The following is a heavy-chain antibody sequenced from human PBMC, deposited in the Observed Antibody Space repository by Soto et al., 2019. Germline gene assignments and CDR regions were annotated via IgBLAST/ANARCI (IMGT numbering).Heavy chain of an antibody. D-gene: IGHD6-19*01. CDR1: GFTFSDHS. Sequence: QVQLVESGGGLVKPGGSLRLSCATSGFTFSDHSMSWVRQAPGKGLEWLSYISGSGATLYYADSVKGRFTISRDNAKNSLFLQMNSLRVEDTAVYYCARRIAVAGTLAWFDSWGQGTLVTVSS. V-gene: IGHV3-11*01. J-gene: IGHJ5*01. CDR3: ARRIAVAGTLAWFDS. CDR2: ISGSGATL.